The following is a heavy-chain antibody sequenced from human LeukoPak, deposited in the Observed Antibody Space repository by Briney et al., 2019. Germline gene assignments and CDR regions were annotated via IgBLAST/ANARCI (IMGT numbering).Heavy chain of an antibody. CDR3: AGGSGSYYTFDY. CDR2: IYYTGST. Sequence: NPSETLSLTCTVSGGSISSYYWSWLRQPPGKGLEWIATIYYTGSTSYNPSLESRVTISVDTSKNQFSLNLSSVTAADTAVYYCAGGSGSYYTFDYWGQGTLVTVSS. CDR1: GGSISSYY. J-gene: IGHJ4*02. D-gene: IGHD1-26*01. V-gene: IGHV4-39*07.